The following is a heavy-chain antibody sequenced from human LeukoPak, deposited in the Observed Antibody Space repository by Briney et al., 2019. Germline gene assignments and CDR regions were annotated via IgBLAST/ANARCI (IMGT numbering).Heavy chain of an antibody. CDR1: GGSFSGYY. CDR3: ARGTGYCSSTSCYRGLGLDY. D-gene: IGHD2-2*02. Sequence: SETLSLTCAVYGGSFSGYYWNWIRQPPGKGLEWIGEINHSGSTNYNPSLKSRVTISVDTSKNQFSLKLSSVTAADTAVYYCARGTGYCSSTSCYRGLGLDYWGQGTLVTVSS. V-gene: IGHV4-34*01. J-gene: IGHJ4*02. CDR2: INHSGST.